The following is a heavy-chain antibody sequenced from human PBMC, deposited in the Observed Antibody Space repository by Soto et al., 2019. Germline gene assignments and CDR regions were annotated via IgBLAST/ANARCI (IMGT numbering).Heavy chain of an antibody. J-gene: IGHJ4*02. V-gene: IGHV3-23*01. D-gene: IGHD6-6*01. CDR1: GFTFSSYA. CDR2: ISGRGGST. CDR3: AKDHAPYSSSSSVGY. Sequence: EVQLLESGGGLVQPGGSLRLSCAASGFTFSSYAMSWVRQAPGKGLEWVSAISGRGGSTYYADSVKGRFTISRDNSKNTLYLQMNSLRAEDTAVYYCAKDHAPYSSSSSVGYWGQGTLVTVSS.